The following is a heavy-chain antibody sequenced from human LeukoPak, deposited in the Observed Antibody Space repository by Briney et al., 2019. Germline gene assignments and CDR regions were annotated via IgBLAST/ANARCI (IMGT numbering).Heavy chain of an antibody. CDR2: ISASEYT. CDR1: GLLLSTCS. Sequence: GGSPRLSRAAPGLLLSTCSMTWVRQAPGKGLEGVRSISASEYTYYGDSVKGRFTISRDNSKNTLYLQLNNLRDEDTAIYYCAKDGGLGGVPVDDFDIWGQGTMVTVSS. J-gene: IGHJ3*02. CDR3: AKDGGLGGVPVDDFDI. D-gene: IGHD3-16*01. V-gene: IGHV3-23*01.